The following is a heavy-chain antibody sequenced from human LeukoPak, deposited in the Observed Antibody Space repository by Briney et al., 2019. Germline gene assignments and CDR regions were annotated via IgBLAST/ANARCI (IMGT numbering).Heavy chain of an antibody. Sequence: GGSLRLSCAASGFTFSTYGMPWVRQAPGKGLEWVAFIRYDGSYKYYADSVKGRFTISRDISRNTLYLQMHSLRAEDTAVYYCAELGITMIGGVWGKGTTVTISS. CDR2: IRYDGSYK. J-gene: IGHJ6*04. D-gene: IGHD3-10*02. CDR1: GFTFSTYG. V-gene: IGHV3-30*02. CDR3: AELGITMIGGV.